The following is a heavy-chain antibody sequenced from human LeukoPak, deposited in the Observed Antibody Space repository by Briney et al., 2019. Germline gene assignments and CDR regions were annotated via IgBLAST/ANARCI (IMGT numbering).Heavy chain of an antibody. CDR3: ARGSFSGGSGSSSFDP. J-gene: IGHJ5*02. Sequence: SQTLSLTCAICGDSVSSNSAAWNWIRQSPSRGLEWLGRTYYRSKWYNDYAVSVKSRITINPDTSKNQFSLQLNSVTPEDTAVYYCARGSFSGGSGSSSFDPWGQGTLVTVSS. CDR2: TYYRSKWYN. V-gene: IGHV6-1*01. D-gene: IGHD3-10*01. CDR1: GDSVSSNSAA.